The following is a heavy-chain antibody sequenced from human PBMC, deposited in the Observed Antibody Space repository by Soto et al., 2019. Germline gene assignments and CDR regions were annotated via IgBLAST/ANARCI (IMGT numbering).Heavy chain of an antibody. CDR1: GFTFSTYA. V-gene: IGHV3-23*01. J-gene: IGHJ4*02. D-gene: IGHD3-10*01. CDR3: AKQRAGYGSGSDTYYFDF. Sequence: EVQLLESGGGLVQPGGSLRLSCSTSGFTFSTYAMNWVRLAPGKGLEWVSALSGSGGTSYYAGSVRGRFTISRDNSKKTLFLQMKSLRAEETGLYYCAKQRAGYGSGSDTYYFDFWGQGTLVTVSS. CDR2: LSGSGGTS.